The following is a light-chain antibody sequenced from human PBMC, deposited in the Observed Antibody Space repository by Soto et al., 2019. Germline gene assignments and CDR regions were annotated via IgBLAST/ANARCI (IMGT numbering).Light chain of an antibody. CDR1: QSVSSRY. CDR3: QQYGTSPSIT. Sequence: EIVLTQSPGTLSLSPGERAALSCRASQSVSSRYLAWYQLKPGQAPRLLIYGASNRASGIPDRFSGSGSGTDFTLTISRLEPEDFAVYYCQQYGTSPSITFGQGTRLEIK. J-gene: IGKJ5*01. CDR2: GAS. V-gene: IGKV3-20*01.